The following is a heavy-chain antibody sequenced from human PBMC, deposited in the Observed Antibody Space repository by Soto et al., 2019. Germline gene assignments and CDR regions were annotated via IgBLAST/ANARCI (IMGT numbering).Heavy chain of an antibody. Sequence: EVQLVESGGDLAQPGGSLRLSCAASGFTLSNFWVNWVRQAPGKGLEWVANIKQDGSEKYYVDSVKGRFTISRDNTKNSLFLQMNNLRAEDTAVYYCLVTTSAFDIWGQWKTVTVSS. CDR3: LVTTSAFDI. V-gene: IGHV3-7*01. CDR1: GFTLSNFW. CDR2: IKQDGSEK. J-gene: IGHJ3*02. D-gene: IGHD4-17*01.